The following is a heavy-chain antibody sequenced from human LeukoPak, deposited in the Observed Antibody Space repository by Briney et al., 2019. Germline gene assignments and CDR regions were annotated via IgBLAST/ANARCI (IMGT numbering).Heavy chain of an antibody. CDR3: ARGKSYCSGGSCYETMIDY. CDR1: DGSFSGYY. D-gene: IGHD2-15*01. V-gene: IGHV4-34*01. Sequence: SETLSLTCAVYDGSFSGYYWSWIRQPPGKGLEWIGEINHSGSTNYNPSLKSRVTISVDTSKNQFSLKLSSVTAADTAVYYCARGKSYCSGGSCYETMIDYWGQGTLVTVSS. J-gene: IGHJ4*02. CDR2: INHSGST.